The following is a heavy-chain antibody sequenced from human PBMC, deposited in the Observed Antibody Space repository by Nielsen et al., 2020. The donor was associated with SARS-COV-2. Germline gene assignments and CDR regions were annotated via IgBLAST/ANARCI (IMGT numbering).Heavy chain of an antibody. D-gene: IGHD2-15*01. CDR3: ARHIGYCSGGSCYPFDY. V-gene: IGHV4-4*02. J-gene: IGHJ4*02. CDR2: IHHSGSN. CDR1: GGSISSSNW. Sequence: SETLSLTCAVSGGSISSSNWWSWVRQPPGKGLDWIGEIHHSGSNNYNPSLKSRVTMSVDKSKNQFSLKLSSVTAADTAVYYCARHIGYCSGGSCYPFDYWGQGTLVTVSS.